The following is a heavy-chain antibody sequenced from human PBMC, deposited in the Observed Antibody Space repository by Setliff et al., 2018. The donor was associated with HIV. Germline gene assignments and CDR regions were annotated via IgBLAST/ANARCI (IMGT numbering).Heavy chain of an antibody. CDR2: NNWSGGST. Sequence: GGSLRLSCAASGFNFDDYGMTWVRQAPGKGLEWVSGNNWSGGSTGYADSMKGRFTISRDNARNSLFLQINSLRAEDTAVYYCVREADGPPGNYDLWGQGALVTVSS. V-gene: IGHV3-20*04. CDR3: VREADGPPGNYDL. D-gene: IGHD3-3*01. CDR1: GFNFDDYG. J-gene: IGHJ4*02.